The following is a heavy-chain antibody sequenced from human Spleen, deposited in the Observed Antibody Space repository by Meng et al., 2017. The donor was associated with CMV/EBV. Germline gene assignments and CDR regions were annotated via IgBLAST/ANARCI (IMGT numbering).Heavy chain of an antibody. CDR1: RFAFSTRE. J-gene: IGHJ4*02. CDR3: VRGYNSFDS. D-gene: IGHD1-1*01. Sequence: GGSLRLCCAASRFAFSTREMYWVRQAPGKGLEWVGRSRNKANRYTTEYAASMKGRFTVSRDESRNSLYLQMNSLKTEDTSVYNCVRGYNSFDSWGQGTLVTVS. CDR2: SRNKANRYTT. V-gene: IGHV3-72*01.